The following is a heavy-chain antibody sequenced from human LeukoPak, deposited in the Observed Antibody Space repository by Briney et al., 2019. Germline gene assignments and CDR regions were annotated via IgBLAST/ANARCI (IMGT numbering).Heavy chain of an antibody. Sequence: PGGSLRLSCAASGFPFSDYSMNWVRQAPGKGLEWIAYISYSGRTVYKEDAVKGRFTISRDNTKNSVFLQMNSLRAEDTAVYYCARTVRGVLAHLDYWGQGTPVTDSS. D-gene: IGHD3-10*01. CDR1: GFPFSDYS. CDR3: ARTVRGVLAHLDY. J-gene: IGHJ4*02. V-gene: IGHV3-48*04. CDR2: ISYSGRTV.